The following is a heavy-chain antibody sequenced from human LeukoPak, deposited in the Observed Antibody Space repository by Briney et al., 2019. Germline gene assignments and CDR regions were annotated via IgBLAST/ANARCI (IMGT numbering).Heavy chain of an antibody. V-gene: IGHV3-43D*03. CDR3: VKGGGYSSSWTSLFDS. CDR2: ITWDGGHT. D-gene: IGHD6-13*01. J-gene: IGHJ4*02. CDR1: GFTFDDYA. Sequence: GGSLRLSCTVSGFTFDDYAMHWVRQAPGKGLEWVSLITWDGGHTYYPDSMKGRFTISRDNPTNSLYLQMDSLRAEDTALYYCVKGGGYSSSWTSLFDSWGQGTLVTVSS.